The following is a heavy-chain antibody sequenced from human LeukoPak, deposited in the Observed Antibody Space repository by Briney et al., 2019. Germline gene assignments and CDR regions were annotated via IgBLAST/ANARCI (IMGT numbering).Heavy chain of an antibody. V-gene: IGHV1-2*02. Sequence: ASVKVSCKTSGYTFSDYYIHWIRQAPGQGLEWVGWINPNSGDTDYAQKFQGRVTVTRDTSISTAYMELSSLKSEDTAVYYCARVLKKYCSGDDCYRPRGYYYFMEVWGKGTTVTVSS. D-gene: IGHD2-15*01. CDR2: INPNSGDT. J-gene: IGHJ6*03. CDR3: ARVLKKYCSGDDCYRPRGYYYFMEV. CDR1: GYTFSDYY.